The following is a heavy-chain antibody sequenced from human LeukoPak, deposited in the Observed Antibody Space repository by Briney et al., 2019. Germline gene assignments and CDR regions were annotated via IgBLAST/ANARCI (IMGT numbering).Heavy chain of an antibody. CDR2: MNPNSGNT. Sequence: GESLKISCKGSGYSFTSYWIGWVRQATGQGLEWMGWMNPNSGNTGYAQKFQGRVTITRNTSISTAYMELSSLRSEDTAVYYCARGTGDTAMVLYYYYYMDVWGKGTTVTVSS. CDR3: ARGTGDTAMVLYYYYYMDV. V-gene: IGHV1-8*03. CDR1: GYSFTSYW. D-gene: IGHD5-18*01. J-gene: IGHJ6*03.